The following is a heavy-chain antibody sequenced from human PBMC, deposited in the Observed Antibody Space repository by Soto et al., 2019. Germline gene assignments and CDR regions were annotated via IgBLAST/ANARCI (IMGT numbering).Heavy chain of an antibody. Sequence: EVQLLESGGGLVQPGGSLRLSCAASGFTFSSYAMSWVRQAPGKGLEWVSAISGSGGSTYYADSVKGRFTISRDNSKNTLYLQMNRLRAEDTAVYYCAKNADPTIWSGYYQWFDPWGQGTLVTVSS. D-gene: IGHD3-3*01. J-gene: IGHJ5*02. CDR1: GFTFSSYA. CDR2: ISGSGGST. V-gene: IGHV3-23*01. CDR3: AKNADPTIWSGYYQWFDP.